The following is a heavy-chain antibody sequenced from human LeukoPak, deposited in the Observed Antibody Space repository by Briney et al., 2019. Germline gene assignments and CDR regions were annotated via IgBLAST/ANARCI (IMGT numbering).Heavy chain of an antibody. Sequence: PSETLSLTCAAYGGSFSGYYWSWIRQPPGKGLEWIGEINHSGSTNYNPSLKSRVTISVDTSKNQFSLKLSSVTAADTAVYYCARATRGSNWFDPWGQGTLVTVSS. CDR3: ARATRGSNWFDP. CDR2: INHSGST. J-gene: IGHJ5*02. D-gene: IGHD1-1*01. CDR1: GGSFSGYY. V-gene: IGHV4-34*01.